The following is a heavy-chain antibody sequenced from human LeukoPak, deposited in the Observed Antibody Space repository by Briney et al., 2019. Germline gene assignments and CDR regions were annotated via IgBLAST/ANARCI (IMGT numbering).Heavy chain of an antibody. D-gene: IGHD3-22*01. Sequence: GGSLRLSCAASGFTFSSYWLSWVRQAPGKGLEWLANIKEDGSEKYYVDSVKGQFTISRDNAKNSLYLQMNSLRAEDTAVYYCARVAMIVAKPYDNWGQGTLVTVSS. CDR3: ARVAMIVAKPYDN. J-gene: IGHJ4*02. CDR1: GFTFSSYW. V-gene: IGHV3-7*01. CDR2: IKEDGSEK.